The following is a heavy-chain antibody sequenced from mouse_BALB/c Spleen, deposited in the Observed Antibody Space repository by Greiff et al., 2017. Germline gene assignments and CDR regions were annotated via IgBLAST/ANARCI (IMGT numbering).Heavy chain of an antibody. Sequence: EVKLMESGGGLVKPGGSLKLSCAASGFTFSDYYMYWVRQTPEKRLEWVATISDGGSYTYYPDSVKGRFTISRDNAKNNLYLQMSSLKSEDTAMYYCAREGNGNSFDYWGQGTTLTVSS. J-gene: IGHJ2*01. D-gene: IGHD2-1*01. CDR2: ISDGGSYT. CDR1: GFTFSDYY. V-gene: IGHV5-4*02. CDR3: AREGNGNSFDY.